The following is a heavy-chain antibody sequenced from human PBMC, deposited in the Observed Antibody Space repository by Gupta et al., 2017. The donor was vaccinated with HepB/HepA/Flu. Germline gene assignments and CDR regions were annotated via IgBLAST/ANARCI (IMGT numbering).Heavy chain of an antibody. D-gene: IGHD3-10*01. V-gene: IGHV3-30*18. CDR3: AKGHGDASGAGNY. CDR2: ISSDGSNK. J-gene: IGHJ4*02. Sequence: QVQLVESWGGVVQPGRSLRLSCAASGFTFSTHGMPWFRQDTGKGLEWVTLISSDGSNKYYADSVRGRFTISSDNSKNTLYVQMNSLRPEDTAVYYCAKGHGDASGAGNYGGQGTLVTVSS. CDR1: GFTFSTHG.